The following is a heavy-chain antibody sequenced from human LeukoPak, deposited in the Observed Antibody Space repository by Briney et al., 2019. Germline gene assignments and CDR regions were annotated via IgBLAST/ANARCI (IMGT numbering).Heavy chain of an antibody. V-gene: IGHV4-4*07. CDR3: ARVVMWELDYYFDY. CDR1: GGSISSYY. D-gene: IGHD1-26*01. J-gene: IGHJ4*02. Sequence: PSETLSLTCTVSGGSISSYYWSWIRQPAGKGLEWIGRIYTSGSTNYNPSLKSRVTMSVDTSKNQFSLKLSSVTAADTAVYYCARVVMWELDYYFDYWGQGTLATVSS. CDR2: IYTSGST.